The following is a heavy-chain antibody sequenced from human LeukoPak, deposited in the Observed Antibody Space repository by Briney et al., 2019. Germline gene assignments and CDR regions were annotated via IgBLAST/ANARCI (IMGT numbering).Heavy chain of an antibody. D-gene: IGHD2-2*01. CDR2: INCNGGST. Sequence: PGGSLRLSCAASGFTFDNHGMSWVRQAPGKGLEWVSGINCNGGSTGYADSVKGRFTISRDNAKNSLYLQMNSLRAEDTALYYCARSIVVPAAINSYYFDYWGQGTLVTVSS. CDR1: GFTFDNHG. V-gene: IGHV3-20*04. J-gene: IGHJ4*02. CDR3: ARSIVVPAAINSYYFDY.